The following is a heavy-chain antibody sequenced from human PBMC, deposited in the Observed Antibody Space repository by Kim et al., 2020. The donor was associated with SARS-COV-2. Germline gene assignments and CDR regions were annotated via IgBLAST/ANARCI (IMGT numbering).Heavy chain of an antibody. D-gene: IGHD5-12*01. CDR3: ARGRWLQRY. J-gene: IGHJ4*02. V-gene: IGHV4-34*01. Sequence: SETLSLTCAVYGGSFSGYYWSWIRQPPGKGLEWIGEINHSGSTTYNPSLKSRVTISVDTSKNQFSLKLSSVTAADTAVYYCARGRWLQRYWGQGTLVTVSS. CDR1: GGSFSGYY. CDR2: INHSGST.